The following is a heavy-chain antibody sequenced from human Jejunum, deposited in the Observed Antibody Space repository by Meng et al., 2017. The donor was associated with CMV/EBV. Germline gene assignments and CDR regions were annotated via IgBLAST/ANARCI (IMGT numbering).Heavy chain of an antibody. J-gene: IGHJ4*02. CDR3: ARDPDKKWLYLDY. CDR2: ISYDGSIK. Sequence: SGVTFSSDGMHWVRQAPGKGLEWVAVISYDGSIKYQADTVKGRFTISRDNSKNTLYLQMNSLRTEDTAVYYCARDPDKKWLYLDYWGQGTLVTVSS. CDR1: GVTFSSDG. D-gene: IGHD3-22*01. V-gene: IGHV3-30*03.